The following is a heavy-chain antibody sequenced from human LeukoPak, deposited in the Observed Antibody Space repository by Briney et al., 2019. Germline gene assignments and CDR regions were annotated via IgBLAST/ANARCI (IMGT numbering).Heavy chain of an antibody. D-gene: IGHD3-22*01. J-gene: IGHJ4*02. CDR3: ARGGHYYDSSGYYWSGGY. Sequence: ASVKVSCKASGGSFSNYAISWVRQAPGQGLEWMGGIIPIFGTANYAQKFQGRVTITADESTSTAYMELSSLRSEDTAVYYCARGGHYYDSSGYYWSGGYWGQGTLVTVSS. V-gene: IGHV1-69*13. CDR1: GGSFSNYA. CDR2: IIPIFGTA.